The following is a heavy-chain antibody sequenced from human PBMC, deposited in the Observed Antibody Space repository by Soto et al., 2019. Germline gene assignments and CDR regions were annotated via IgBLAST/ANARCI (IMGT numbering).Heavy chain of an antibody. V-gene: IGHV3-7*03. D-gene: IGHD3-22*01. Sequence: GGSLRLSCAASGFTFSSYWMSWVRQAPGKGLEWVANIKQDGSEKYYVDSVKGRFTISRDNAKNSLYLQMNSLRAAETAVYYCASSITMIVVAPLRAFDIWGQGTMVTVSS. CDR1: GFTFSSYW. CDR3: ASSITMIVVAPLRAFDI. CDR2: IKQDGSEK. J-gene: IGHJ3*02.